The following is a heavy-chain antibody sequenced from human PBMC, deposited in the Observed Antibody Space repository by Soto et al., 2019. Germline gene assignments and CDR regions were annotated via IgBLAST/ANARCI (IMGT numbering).Heavy chain of an antibody. Sequence: QVPLVQSGAEVKKPGASVKVSCKASGYTFTSYAIHWLRQAPGQRLEWMGWINTAKDNTRYSEKFQGRVTITRDTSATIVHMELSSLRSEDTAVYYCARGSSWSYFDYWGQGTLVTVSS. V-gene: IGHV1-3*04. CDR1: GYTFTSYA. D-gene: IGHD6-13*01. CDR2: INTAKDNT. CDR3: ARGSSWSYFDY. J-gene: IGHJ4*02.